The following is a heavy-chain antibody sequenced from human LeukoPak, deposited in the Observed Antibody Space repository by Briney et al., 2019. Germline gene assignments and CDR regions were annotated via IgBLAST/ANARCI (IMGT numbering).Heavy chain of an antibody. CDR2: IYHSGST. CDR1: GGSISSGGYS. CDR3: ARLLRYFDWSRNYFDY. Sequence: PSQTLSLTCAVSGGSISSGGYSWSWIRQPPGKGLEWIGYIYHSGSTNYNPSLKSRVTISVDTSKNQFSLKLSSVTAADTAVYYCARLLRYFDWSRNYFDYWGQGTLVTVSS. D-gene: IGHD3-9*01. J-gene: IGHJ4*02. V-gene: IGHV4-30-2*01.